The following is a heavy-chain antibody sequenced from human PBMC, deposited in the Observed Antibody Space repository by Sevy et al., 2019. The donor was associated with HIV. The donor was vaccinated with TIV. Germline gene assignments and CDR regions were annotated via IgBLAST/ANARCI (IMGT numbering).Heavy chain of an antibody. CDR3: ARDRTYGSFIDY. J-gene: IGHJ4*02. Sequence: GGSLRLSCAASGFTFSTYNMNWVRQAPGKGLEWVSSIWSSSSYIYYADSGKGRFTISRDNAKNSLYLQMNSLKVEDTAVYYCARDRTYGSFIDYWGQGTLVTVSS. CDR1: GFTFSTYN. CDR2: IWSSSSYI. D-gene: IGHD3-10*01. V-gene: IGHV3-21*01.